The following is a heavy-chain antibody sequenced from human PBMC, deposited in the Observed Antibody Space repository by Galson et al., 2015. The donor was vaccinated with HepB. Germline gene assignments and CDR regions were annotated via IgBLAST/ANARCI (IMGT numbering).Heavy chain of an antibody. V-gene: IGHV3-33*01. CDR3: ARDRKENWGRYYYYYGMDV. CDR2: IWYDGSNK. Sequence: SLRLSCAASGFTFSSYGMHWVRQAPGKGLEWVAVIWYDGSNKYYADSVKGRFTISRDNSENTLYLQMNSLRAEDTAVYYCARDRKENWGRYYYYYGMDVWGQGTTVTVSS. D-gene: IGHD7-27*01. CDR1: GFTFSSYG. J-gene: IGHJ6*02.